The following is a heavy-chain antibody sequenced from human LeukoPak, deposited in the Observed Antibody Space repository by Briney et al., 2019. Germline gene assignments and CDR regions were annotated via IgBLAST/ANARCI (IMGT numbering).Heavy chain of an antibody. J-gene: IGHJ6*02. V-gene: IGHV1-69*13. D-gene: IGHD6-19*01. CDR1: GYTFTSYG. CDR2: IIPIFGTA. Sequence: SVKVSCKASGYTFTSYGISWVRQAPGQGLEWMGGIIPIFGTANYAQKFQGRVTITADESTSTAYMELSSLRSEDTAVYYCARGIAVAGHYYYYGMDVWGQGTTVTVSS. CDR3: ARGIAVAGHYYYYGMDV.